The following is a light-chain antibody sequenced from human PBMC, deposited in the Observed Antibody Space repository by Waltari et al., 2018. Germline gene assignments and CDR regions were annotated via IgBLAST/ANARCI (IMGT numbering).Light chain of an antibody. CDR2: DSS. CDR3: QQYDSVPLT. V-gene: IGKV1-33*01. J-gene: IGKJ4*01. Sequence: DIQMTQSPSSLSASVGDRVTITCQASQDIESYLNWYQQEPGKAHKLLIYDSSNLEKGVPSRFSGSGSGTHFTFTINNLQPEDISTYYCQQYDSVPLTFGGGTKVEIK. CDR1: QDIESY.